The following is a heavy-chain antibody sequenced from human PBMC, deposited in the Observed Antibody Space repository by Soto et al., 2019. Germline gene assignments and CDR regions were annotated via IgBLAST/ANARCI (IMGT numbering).Heavy chain of an antibody. Sequence: EVQLVESGGGLVKPGGSLRLSCAASGFTFSSYPMHWVRQAPGKGLEWVSSISESGSYIYYATSVRGRFTISRDNAKNSLSLHINSLGAEDTAVYFCARDGVTRLIDFWGQGTLVTVSS. CDR1: GFTFSSYP. V-gene: IGHV3-21*02. CDR2: ISESGSYI. J-gene: IGHJ4*02. D-gene: IGHD2-21*02. CDR3: ARDGVTRLIDF.